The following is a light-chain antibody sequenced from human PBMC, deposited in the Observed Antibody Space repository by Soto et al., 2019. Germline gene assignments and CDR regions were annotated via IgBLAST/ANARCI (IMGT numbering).Light chain of an antibody. J-gene: IGKJ4*01. V-gene: IGKV1-5*01. Sequence: DIQMTQSPSTLSASVGDRVTITCRASQSISSWLAWYQQKPGKAPKLLIYDASSLESGVPSGFSGSGSGTEFTLTISSLQPDDFATYYCQLYNSYPRTFGGGTKVEIK. CDR1: QSISSW. CDR2: DAS. CDR3: QLYNSYPRT.